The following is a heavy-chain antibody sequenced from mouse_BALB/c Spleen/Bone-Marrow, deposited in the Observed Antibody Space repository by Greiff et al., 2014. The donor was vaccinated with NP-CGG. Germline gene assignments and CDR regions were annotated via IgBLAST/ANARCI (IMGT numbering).Heavy chain of an antibody. CDR3: ARREGNHAAWFAY. D-gene: IGHD2-1*01. Sequence: VQLQQSGPDLVKPSQSLSLTCTVTGYSITSGYSWHWIRQSPGNKLEWMGYIHYSGSTNYNPSLKSRISITRDTSKNQFFLQLNSVTTEDTATYYCARREGNHAAWFAYWGQGTLVTVSA. V-gene: IGHV3-1*02. CDR1: GYSITSGYS. CDR2: IHYSGST. J-gene: IGHJ3*01.